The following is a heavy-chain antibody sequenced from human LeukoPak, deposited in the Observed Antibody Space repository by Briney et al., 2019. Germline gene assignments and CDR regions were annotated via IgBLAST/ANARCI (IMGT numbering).Heavy chain of an antibody. Sequence: ASVNVSCKASGYTFSNFGINWVRQAPGQGLEWIAWISGNNDNPNYGQKFQGRFTVTTDSSKSTAYMELRNLRSDDTAVYYCARDGTSTDDYWGQGTLVTVSS. J-gene: IGHJ4*02. V-gene: IGHV1-18*01. CDR1: GYTFSNFG. CDR2: ISGNNDNP. D-gene: IGHD2-2*01. CDR3: ARDGTSTDDY.